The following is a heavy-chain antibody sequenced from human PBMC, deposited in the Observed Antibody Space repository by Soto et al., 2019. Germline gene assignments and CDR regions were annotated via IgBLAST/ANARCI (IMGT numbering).Heavy chain of an antibody. CDR2: IYHSGST. CDR1: GGSISSGGYS. CDR3: XXXXXX. Sequence: QLQLQESGSGLVKPSQTLSLTCAVSGGSISSGGYSWSWIRQPPGKGLEWIGYIYHSGSTYYNPSLKSRVTISVDRSKNQXSLXXXXXXXXXXXXXXXXXXXXXXGQGTLVTVSS. V-gene: IGHV4-30-2*01. J-gene: IGHJ4*02.